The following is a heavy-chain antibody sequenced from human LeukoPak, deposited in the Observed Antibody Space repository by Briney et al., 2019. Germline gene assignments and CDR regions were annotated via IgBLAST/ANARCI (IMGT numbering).Heavy chain of an antibody. J-gene: IGHJ4*02. Sequence: ASVKVSCKASGYTFTNYYIHWVRQAPGQGLECMGIINPSGGSTSYAQKFQGRVTMTRDMSTSTVYMELSRLRSDDSAVYYCARAKRLPLDYWGQGTLVTVSS. D-gene: IGHD1-1*01. CDR2: INPSGGST. CDR3: ARAKRLPLDY. V-gene: IGHV1-46*01. CDR1: GYTFTNYY.